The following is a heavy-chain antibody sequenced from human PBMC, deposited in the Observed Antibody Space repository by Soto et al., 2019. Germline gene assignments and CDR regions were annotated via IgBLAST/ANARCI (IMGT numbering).Heavy chain of an antibody. Sequence: GSLRVYCAASVFTFISYAMSWVRQAPGKGLEWVSAISGSGGSTYYADSVKGRFTISRDNSKNTLYPQMNSLRAEDTAVYYCAKDASSGYYDDAFDIWGQGTMVTVSS. CDR2: ISGSGGST. J-gene: IGHJ3*02. CDR1: VFTFISYA. D-gene: IGHD3-22*01. V-gene: IGHV3-23*01. CDR3: AKDASSGYYDDAFDI.